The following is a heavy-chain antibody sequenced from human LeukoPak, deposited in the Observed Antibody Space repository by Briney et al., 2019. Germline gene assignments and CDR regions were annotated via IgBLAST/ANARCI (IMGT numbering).Heavy chain of an antibody. CDR1: GFTFSSYG. CDR2: IWYDGSNK. D-gene: IGHD2-15*01. J-gene: IGHJ4*02. CDR3: ARHDIVVVVAATEGFDY. Sequence: GGSLRLSCAASGFTFSSYGMHWVRQAPGKGLEWVAVIWYDGSNKYYADSVKGRFTISRDNSKNTLYLKMNSLRAEDTAVYYCARHDIVVVVAATEGFDYWGQGTLVTVSS. V-gene: IGHV3-33*01.